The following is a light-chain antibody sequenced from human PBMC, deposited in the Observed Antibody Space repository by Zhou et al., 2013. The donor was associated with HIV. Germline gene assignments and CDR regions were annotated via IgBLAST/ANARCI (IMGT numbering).Light chain of an antibody. J-gene: IGKJ1*01. CDR1: QSVSSRY. CDR3: QQSET. V-gene: IGKV3-20*01. CDR2: DAS. Sequence: VLTQSPGTLSLSPGERATLSCRASQSVSSRYLAWYQQKPGQAPRLIIYDASSRASGIPDRFSGSGSGTDFTLTISRPEPEDFAVYYCQQSETFGQGTKVEIK.